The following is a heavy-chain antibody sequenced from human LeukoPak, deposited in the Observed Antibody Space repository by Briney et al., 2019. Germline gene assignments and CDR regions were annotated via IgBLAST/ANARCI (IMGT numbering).Heavy chain of an antibody. D-gene: IGHD1-26*01. V-gene: IGHV4-4*07. CDR2: IYASGTT. J-gene: IGHJ4*02. CDR3: ARDSGSYDLDY. CDR1: GGSISSHY. Sequence: PSETLSLTCTVSGGSISSHYWSWIRQPAGKGLEWIGRIYASGTTNYNPSLKSRVTMSVDTSKNQFSLKLSSATAADTAVYYCARDSGSYDLDYWGQGTLVTVSS.